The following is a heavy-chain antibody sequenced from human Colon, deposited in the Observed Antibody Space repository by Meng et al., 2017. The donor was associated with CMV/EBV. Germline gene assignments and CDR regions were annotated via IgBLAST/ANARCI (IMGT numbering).Heavy chain of an antibody. D-gene: IGHD2-15*01. V-gene: IGHV3-33*08. Sequence: GGSLRLSCAASGFTFSSYWMHWVRQAPGKGLEWVAVILYDPNGGRYADAVKGRFTISRDNSRNTLYLQMNSLRGDDTAVYYCARGGAARNYWGQGTLVTVSS. J-gene: IGHJ4*02. CDR3: ARGGAARNY. CDR1: GFTFSSYW. CDR2: ILYDPNGG.